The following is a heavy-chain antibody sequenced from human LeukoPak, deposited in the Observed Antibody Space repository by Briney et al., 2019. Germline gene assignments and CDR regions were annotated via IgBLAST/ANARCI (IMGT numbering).Heavy chain of an antibody. V-gene: IGHV4-39*07. Sequence: SETLSLTCTVSGGSISSSSYYWGWIRQPPGKGLEWIGSIYYSGSTYYNPSLKSRVTISVDTSKNQFSLKLSSVTAADTAVYYCARYGMIRRYYYYMDVWGKGTTVTVSS. CDR2: IYYSGST. D-gene: IGHD3-16*01. J-gene: IGHJ6*03. CDR1: GGSISSSSYY. CDR3: ARYGMIRRYYYYMDV.